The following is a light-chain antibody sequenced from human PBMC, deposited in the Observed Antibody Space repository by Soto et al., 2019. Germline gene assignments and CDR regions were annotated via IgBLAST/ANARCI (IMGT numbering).Light chain of an antibody. CDR1: QSISSW. CDR2: DAS. Sequence: EIQMTRALSTLSACLGYSVTITCRASQSISSWLAWYQQKPGKAPKLLIYDASSLESGVPSRFSGSGSGTEFTLTISSLQPDDFATYYCQQYNSYSWTFGQGTKVDIK. CDR3: QQYNSYSWT. V-gene: IGKV1-5*01. J-gene: IGKJ1*01.